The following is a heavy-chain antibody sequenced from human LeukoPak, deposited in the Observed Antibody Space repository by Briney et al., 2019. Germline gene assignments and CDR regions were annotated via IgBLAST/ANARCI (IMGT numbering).Heavy chain of an antibody. V-gene: IGHV3-30-3*01. J-gene: IGHJ6*02. D-gene: IGHD2-8*01. Sequence: PGRSLRLSCAASGFTFSSYAMHWVRQAPGKGLEWVAVISYDGSNKYYADSVKGRFTISRDNSKNTLYLQMNSLRAEDTAVYYCARGPERTGVGTRYSYDMDVWGQGTTVTVSS. CDR2: ISYDGSNK. CDR1: GFTFSSYA. CDR3: ARGPERTGVGTRYSYDMDV.